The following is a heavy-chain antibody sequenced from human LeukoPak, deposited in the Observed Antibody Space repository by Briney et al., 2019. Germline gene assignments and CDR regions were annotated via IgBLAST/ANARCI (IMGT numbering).Heavy chain of an antibody. CDR1: GFTFSSYS. CDR2: ISSSSSYI. V-gene: IGHV3-21*01. Sequence: GGSLRLSCAASGFTFSSYSMNWVRQAPGKGLEWVSSISSSSSYIYYADSVKGRFTISRDNAKSSLYLQMNSLRAEDTAVYYCARGGTIFGVVTHLDYWGQGTLVTVSS. J-gene: IGHJ4*02. CDR3: ARGGTIFGVVTHLDY. D-gene: IGHD3-3*01.